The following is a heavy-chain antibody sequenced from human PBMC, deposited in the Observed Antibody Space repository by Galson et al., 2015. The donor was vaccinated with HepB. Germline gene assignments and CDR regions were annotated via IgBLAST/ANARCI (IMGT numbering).Heavy chain of an antibody. J-gene: IGHJ6*03. Sequence: SLRLSCAASGFTFRTYWMSWVRQAPGKGLEWVANIRQDGGEKYYVDSVKGQFTISRDNAKNSLYLQMDSLRAEDTAVYYCARAIGYSSGWGGHYYYYYYMDVWGKGTTVTVSS. CDR3: ARAIGYSSGWGGHYYYYYYMDV. D-gene: IGHD6-19*01. CDR2: IRQDGGEK. V-gene: IGHV3-7*01. CDR1: GFTFRTYW.